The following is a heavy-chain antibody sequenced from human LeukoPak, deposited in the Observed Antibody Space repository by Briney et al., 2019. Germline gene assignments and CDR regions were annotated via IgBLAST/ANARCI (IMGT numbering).Heavy chain of an antibody. CDR2: INHSGST. CDR3: ARGGGNPKYSSGWYGRRGTGTEIDY. V-gene: IGHV4-34*01. J-gene: IGHJ4*02. Sequence: PSETLSLTCAVYGGSFSGYYWSWIRQPPGKGLEWIGEINHSGSTNYNPSLKSRVTISVDTSKNQFSLKLSSVTAADTAVYYCARGGGNPKYSSGWYGRRGTGTEIDYWGQGTLVTVSS. CDR1: GGSFSGYY. D-gene: IGHD6-19*01.